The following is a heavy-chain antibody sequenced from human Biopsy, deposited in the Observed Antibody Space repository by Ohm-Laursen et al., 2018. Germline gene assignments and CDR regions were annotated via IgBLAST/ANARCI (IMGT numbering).Heavy chain of an antibody. Sequence: GASVKVSCKASGYDFSGYGISWVRQAPGEGLEWMGGIIAVSGLVNYAPKFQGRVSITADKSTTTAYMELSNLKSEDTAVYYCATPFQYYDSWGGYPPFDHWGQGTLVTVSS. CDR1: GYDFSGYG. J-gene: IGHJ4*02. CDR2: IIAVSGLV. V-gene: IGHV1-69*10. CDR3: ATPFQYYDSWGGYPPFDH. D-gene: IGHD3-3*01.